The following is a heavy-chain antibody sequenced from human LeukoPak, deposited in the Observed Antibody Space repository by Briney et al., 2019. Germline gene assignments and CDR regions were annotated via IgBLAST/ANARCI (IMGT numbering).Heavy chain of an antibody. Sequence: GGSLRLSCAASGFTFSSYAMNWVRQAPVKGLEWVSYISHTGSANSYADSVKGRFTISRDNAKNTLYLQMNSLRAEDTAVYYCVRGGVYSTSAVDYWGQGTLVTVSS. J-gene: IGHJ4*02. CDR1: GFTFSSYA. D-gene: IGHD6-6*01. V-gene: IGHV3-48*03. CDR2: ISHTGSAN. CDR3: VRGGVYSTSAVDY.